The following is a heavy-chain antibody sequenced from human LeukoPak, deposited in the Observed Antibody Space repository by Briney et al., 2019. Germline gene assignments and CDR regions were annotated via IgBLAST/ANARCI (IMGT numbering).Heavy chain of an antibody. J-gene: IGHJ6*02. CDR3: ARVAHFDRGMDV. CDR2: ISSGSSTI. Sequence: PGGSLRLSCAASGFTFTMFGMNWVRQAPGKGLDWLSYISSGSSTIYYADSVKGRFTISRDNTKKTLYLEMNSLRAEDTAVYFCARVAHFDRGMDVWGQGTTVTVSS. CDR1: GFTFTMFG. V-gene: IGHV3-48*04. D-gene: IGHD3-9*01.